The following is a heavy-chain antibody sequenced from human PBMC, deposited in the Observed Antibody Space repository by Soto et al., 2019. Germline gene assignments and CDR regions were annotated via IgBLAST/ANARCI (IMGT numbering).Heavy chain of an antibody. V-gene: IGHV4-39*01. CDR3: ATTNPGFTYGYDAFDI. Sequence: SETLSLTCTVSGCSISSSSYYWGWIRQPPGKGLEWIGNIYYSGSTFYNPSLKSRVTISVDTSKSQFSLSLSSVTAADTAVYYCATTNPGFTYGYDAFDIWGQGTMVT. CDR2: IYYSGST. D-gene: IGHD5-18*01. J-gene: IGHJ3*02. CDR1: GCSISSSSYY.